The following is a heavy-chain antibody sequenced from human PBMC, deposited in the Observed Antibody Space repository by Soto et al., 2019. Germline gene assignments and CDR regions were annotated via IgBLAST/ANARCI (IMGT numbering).Heavy chain of an antibody. Sequence: GESLKISCKGSGYSFTSYWISWVRQMPGKGLEWMGRIDPSDSYTDYSPSFQGHVTISADKSISTAYLQWSSMKASDTAMYYCARLVTSVGRAYYYYGMDVWGQGTTVTVYS. D-gene: IGHD1-26*01. CDR1: GYSFTSYW. CDR2: IDPSDSYT. J-gene: IGHJ6*02. V-gene: IGHV5-10-1*01. CDR3: ARLVTSVGRAYYYYGMDV.